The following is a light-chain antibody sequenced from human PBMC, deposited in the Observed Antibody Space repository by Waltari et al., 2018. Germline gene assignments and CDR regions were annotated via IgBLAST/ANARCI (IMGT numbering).Light chain of an antibody. CDR3: QQRSSWTPHT. J-gene: IGKJ2*01. Sequence: EIVLTQSPATLSLSPGETATLSCRASQSVGTYLAWYQQKPGQAPRLLIYEASNRATGIPDRFRGSGSGTDFTLTISSLEPEDFALYYCQQRSSWTPHTFGQGARLEIK. CDR2: EAS. CDR1: QSVGTY. V-gene: IGKV3-11*01.